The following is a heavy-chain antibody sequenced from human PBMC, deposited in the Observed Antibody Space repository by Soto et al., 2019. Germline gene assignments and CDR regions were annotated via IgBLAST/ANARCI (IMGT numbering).Heavy chain of an antibody. Sequence: SETLSLTCTFSGGSISSYYWSLIRQPPGKGLEWIGYIYYSGSTNYNPSLKSRVTISVDTSKNQFSLKLSSVTAADTAVYYCARHLKNFWSGPYFDYWGQGTLVTVSS. CDR1: GGSISSYY. CDR2: IYYSGST. J-gene: IGHJ4*02. CDR3: ARHLKNFWSGPYFDY. D-gene: IGHD3-3*01. V-gene: IGHV4-59*08.